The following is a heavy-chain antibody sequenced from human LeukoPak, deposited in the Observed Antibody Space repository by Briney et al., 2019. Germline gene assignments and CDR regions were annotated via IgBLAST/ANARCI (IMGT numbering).Heavy chain of an antibody. CDR1: GFTFSNYS. D-gene: IGHD1-26*01. Sequence: GGSLRLPCAASGFTFSNYSMNWVRQAPGKGLEWVSSISISSSYIYYAASVKCRFTISRDNAKNSLYLQMNSLRAEDTAVYYCAKGSGSYLSALYYFDYWGQGNLVTVSS. CDR2: ISISSSYI. V-gene: IGHV3-21*01. CDR3: AKGSGSYLSALYYFDY. J-gene: IGHJ4*02.